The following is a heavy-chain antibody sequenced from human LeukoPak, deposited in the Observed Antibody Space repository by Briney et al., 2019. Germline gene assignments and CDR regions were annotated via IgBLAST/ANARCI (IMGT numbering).Heavy chain of an antibody. CDR3: ARSELGYNYYYMDV. CDR2: ISSSSSYI. V-gene: IGHV3-21*01. Sequence: GGSLRLSCAASGFTFSSYTMNWVRQAPGKGLEWVSSISSSSSYIYYADSVKGRFTISRDNAKKSLYLQMNSLRVEDTAVYYCARSELGYNYYYMDVWGKGTTVTISS. J-gene: IGHJ6*03. CDR1: GFTFSSYT. D-gene: IGHD3-10*01.